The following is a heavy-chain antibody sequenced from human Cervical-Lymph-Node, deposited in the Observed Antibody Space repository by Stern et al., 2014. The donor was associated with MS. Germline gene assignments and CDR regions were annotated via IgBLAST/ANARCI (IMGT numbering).Heavy chain of an antibody. D-gene: IGHD3-3*01. V-gene: IGHV4-4*02. CDR3: ARQRITIFGVVIPLDY. Sequence: QVQLQESGPGLVKPSGTLSLTCAVSGDSISNNNWWTWVRQPPGKGLEWIGEIYHSGSTTYNTSPKSRVTISVDKSKNHFSLKLSSVTAADTAVYYCARQRITIFGVVIPLDYWGQGTLVTVSS. CDR1: GDSISNNNW. CDR2: IYHSGST. J-gene: IGHJ4*02.